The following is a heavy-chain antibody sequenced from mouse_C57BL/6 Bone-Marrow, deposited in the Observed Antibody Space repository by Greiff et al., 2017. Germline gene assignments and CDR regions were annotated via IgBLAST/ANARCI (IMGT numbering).Heavy chain of an antibody. CDR3: AIGRYDYALDF. Sequence: QVQLQQSGAELVRPGTSVKMSCKASGYTFTNYWIGWAKQRPGHGLEWIGDIYPGGGYTNYNERFKGKATLTADKSSSTAYVQYSSLTSEDSAIYYWAIGRYDYALDFWGKGTSVTVSS. CDR2: IYPGGGYT. J-gene: IGHJ4*01. V-gene: IGHV1-63*01. CDR1: GYTFTNYW. D-gene: IGHD2-12*01.